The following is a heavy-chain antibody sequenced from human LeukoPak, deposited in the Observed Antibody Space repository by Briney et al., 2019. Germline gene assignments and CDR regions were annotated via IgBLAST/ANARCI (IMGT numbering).Heavy chain of an antibody. V-gene: IGHV3-23*01. J-gene: IGHJ4*02. CDR3: AKWGNYDVLAGYYVSDY. D-gene: IGHD3-9*01. CDR1: GVTFSNYA. Sequence: GCLRLSCAASGVTFSNYAMSWVRQALGKGLEWVSAITGSGGNTYYADSVKGRFTISRDNSKNTVFLQMNSLRAEDTAVYYCAKWGNYDVLAGYYVSDYWGQGTLVTVSS. CDR2: ITGSGGNT.